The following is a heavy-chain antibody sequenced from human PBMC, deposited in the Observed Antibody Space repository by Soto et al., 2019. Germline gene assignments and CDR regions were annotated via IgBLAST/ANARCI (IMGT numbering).Heavy chain of an antibody. V-gene: IGHV4-59*01. Sequence: SETLSLTCTVSGGSISSYYWSWIRESPGKGLEWIGYIYYSGSTNYNPSLKSRVTISVDTSKNQFSLKLSSVTAADTAVYYCARDHVDMVGLDYWGQGTLVTVSS. CDR1: GGSISSYY. J-gene: IGHJ4*02. D-gene: IGHD5-12*01. CDR2: IYYSGST. CDR3: ARDHVDMVGLDY.